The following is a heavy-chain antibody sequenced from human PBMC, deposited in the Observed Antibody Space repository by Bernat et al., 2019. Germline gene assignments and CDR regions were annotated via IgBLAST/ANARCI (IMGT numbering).Heavy chain of an antibody. CDR1: GFSFSRNA. CDR2: ISGSGGST. D-gene: IGHD3/OR15-3a*01. V-gene: IGHV3-23*01. CDR3: AKDEGLFPYYFDY. J-gene: IGHJ4*02. Sequence: EVQLLESGGGLVQPGGSLRLSCAASGFSFSRNAMGWVRQAPGKGLEWVSTISGSGGSTYYADSVKGRVTISRDNSKNTLYLQMNTLRAEDTAVYYCAKDEGLFPYYFDYWGQGTLVTVSS.